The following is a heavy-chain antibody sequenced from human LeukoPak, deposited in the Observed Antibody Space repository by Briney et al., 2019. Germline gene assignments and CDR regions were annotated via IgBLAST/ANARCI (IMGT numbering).Heavy chain of an antibody. V-gene: IGHV4-59*01. CDR2: LFYSGST. J-gene: IGHJ4*01. D-gene: IGHD4-11*01. Sequence: SETLSLTCAISGGSIPSYYWSWTRQSPGQGLEWIGYLFYSGSTNYNPSLKSRITMSTDTSKNQFSLNVRSVTAADTAVYYCARGAYSNYLSVDYWGQGILVTVSS. CDR1: GGSIPSYY. CDR3: ARGAYSNYLSVDY.